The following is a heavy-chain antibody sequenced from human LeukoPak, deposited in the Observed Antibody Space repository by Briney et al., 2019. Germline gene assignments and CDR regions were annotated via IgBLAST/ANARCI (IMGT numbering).Heavy chain of an antibody. CDR2: ISAYNGNT. J-gene: IGHJ6*02. CDR1: GYTFSNYG. V-gene: IGHV1-18*01. CDR3: ARGIVGATALMDV. D-gene: IGHD1-26*01. Sequence: GASVKVSCKASGYTFSNYGISWVRQAPGQGLERMGWISAYNGNTKYAQRFQGRVTMTTDTSTSTAYMELRSLISEDTAVYFCARGIVGATALMDVWGQGNTVTVSS.